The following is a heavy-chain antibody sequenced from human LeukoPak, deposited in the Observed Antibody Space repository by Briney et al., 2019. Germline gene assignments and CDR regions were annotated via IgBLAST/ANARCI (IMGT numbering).Heavy chain of an antibody. CDR1: GGSISSSSYY. Sequence: PSETLSLTCTVSGGSISSSSYYWGWIRQPPGKGLEWIGSIYYSGSTYYNPSLKSRVTISVDTSKNQFSLKLSSVTAADTAVYYCARDPNRITMIVVPRWAFDIWGQGTMVTVSS. J-gene: IGHJ3*02. D-gene: IGHD3-22*01. CDR2: IYYSGST. CDR3: ARDPNRITMIVVPRWAFDI. V-gene: IGHV4-39*07.